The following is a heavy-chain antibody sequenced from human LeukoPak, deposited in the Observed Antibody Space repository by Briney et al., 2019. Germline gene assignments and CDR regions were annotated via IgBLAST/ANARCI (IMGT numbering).Heavy chain of an antibody. Sequence: SETLSLTRTVSGGSISSYYRRWIRQPAGKGLEWIGRIYTSGSTNYNPSLKSRVTMSVDTSKNQFSLKLSSVTAADTAVYYCARNSAYSSSSGVNLWGQGTLVTVSS. V-gene: IGHV4-4*07. CDR1: GGSISSYY. J-gene: IGHJ4*02. CDR3: ARNSAYSSSSGVNL. D-gene: IGHD6-6*01. CDR2: IYTSGST.